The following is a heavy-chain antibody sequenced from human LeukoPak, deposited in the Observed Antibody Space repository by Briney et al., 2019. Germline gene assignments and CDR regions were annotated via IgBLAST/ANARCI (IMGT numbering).Heavy chain of an antibody. CDR1: GFTFSSYG. Sequence: PGGSLRLSCAASGFTFSSYGMHWVRQAPGKGLEWVAVISYDGSNKYYADSVKGRFTISRDNSKNTLYLQMNSLRAEDTAVYYCAKAKGGTKRYCSGGSCYTAFDIWGQGTTVTVSS. CDR2: ISYDGSNK. D-gene: IGHD2-15*01. V-gene: IGHV3-30*18. CDR3: AKAKGGTKRYCSGGSCYTAFDI. J-gene: IGHJ3*02.